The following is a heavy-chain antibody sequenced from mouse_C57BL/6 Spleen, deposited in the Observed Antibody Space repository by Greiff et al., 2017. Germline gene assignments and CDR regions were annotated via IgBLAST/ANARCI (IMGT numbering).Heavy chain of an antibody. J-gene: IGHJ2*01. D-gene: IGHD1-1*01. Sequence: QVQLQQPGAELVKPGASVKLSCKASGYTFTSYWMQWVKQRPGQGLEWIGEIDPSDSYTNYNQKFKGKATLTVDTSSSTAYMQLSSLTSEDSAVYYCARDLYYGSSYDYFDYWGQGTTLTVSS. CDR1: GYTFTSYW. CDR3: ARDLYYGSSYDYFDY. CDR2: IDPSDSYT. V-gene: IGHV1-50*01.